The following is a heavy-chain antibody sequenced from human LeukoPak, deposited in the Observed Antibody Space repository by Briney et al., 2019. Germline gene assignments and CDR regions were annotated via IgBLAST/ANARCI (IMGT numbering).Heavy chain of an antibody. D-gene: IGHD3-3*01. V-gene: IGHV1-8*01. CDR1: GYTFTTYD. Sequence: GASVKVSCKPSGYTFTTYDINWVRQATGQGLEWMGWMNPNSGNTGYAQKFQGRVTMTRNTSISTAYMELSSLRSEDTAVYYCARPYDFWSGIDYWGQGTLVTVSS. CDR3: ARPYDFWSGIDY. J-gene: IGHJ4*02. CDR2: MNPNSGNT.